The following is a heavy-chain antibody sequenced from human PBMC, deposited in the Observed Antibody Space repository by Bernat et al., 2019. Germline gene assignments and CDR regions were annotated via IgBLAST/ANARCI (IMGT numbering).Heavy chain of an antibody. CDR3: ERIPNYYDSSGYETTDFDY. CDR2: VWYDVSRK. Sequence: GGAGGGGGGGGGARRRTCAAAGCTVGGYGMDWVRPAPGRGREWGAGVWYDVSRKYYADSVKGRFTISRDNSTNTLYLQMHSLRAEDTAVYYCERIPNYYDSSGYETTDFDYCGQGTLVTVSS. CDR1: GCTVGGYG. J-gene: IGHJ4*02. D-gene: IGHD3-22*01. V-gene: IGHV3-33*01.